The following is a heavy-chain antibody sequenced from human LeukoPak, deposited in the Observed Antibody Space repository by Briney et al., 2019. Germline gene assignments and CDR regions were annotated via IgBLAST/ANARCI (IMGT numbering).Heavy chain of an antibody. CDR2: TSSSDAGT. Sequence: GGSLRLSCAASGFTLSTYAMSWVRQTPGKGLEWVAATSSSDAGTYHADSVRGRFTISRDNAKDSLYLQMNSLRAEDTAVYYCARDPGSGYEEHFDYWGQGTLVTVSS. J-gene: IGHJ4*02. CDR1: GFTLSTYA. D-gene: IGHD5-12*01. CDR3: ARDPGSGYEEHFDY. V-gene: IGHV3-23*01.